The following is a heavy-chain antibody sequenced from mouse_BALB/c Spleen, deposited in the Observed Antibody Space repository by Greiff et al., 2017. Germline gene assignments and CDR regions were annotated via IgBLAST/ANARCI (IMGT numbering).Heavy chain of an antibody. CDR2: IRNKANGYTT. CDR3: ARDMRDGYVPFAY. Sequence: DVMLVESGGGLVQPGGSLRLSCATSGFTFTDYYMSWVRQPPGKALEWLGFIRNKANGYTTEYSASVKGRFTISRDNSQSILYLQMNTLRAEDSATYYCARDMRDGYVPFAYWGQGTLVTVSA. J-gene: IGHJ3*01. CDR1: GFTFTDYY. D-gene: IGHD1-2*01. V-gene: IGHV7-3*02.